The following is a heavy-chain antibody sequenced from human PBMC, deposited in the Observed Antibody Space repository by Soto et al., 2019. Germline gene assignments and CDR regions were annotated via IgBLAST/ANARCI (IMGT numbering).Heavy chain of an antibody. V-gene: IGHV3-30-3*01. D-gene: IGHD6-13*01. CDR3: ARDSGSSWYFGMDV. Sequence: QVQLVESGGGVVQPGRSLRLSCAASGFTFSNYAMHWVRQAPGKGLEWVAVISHDGFNKYYADSAKGRFTISRDSSKNTLYLQMNSLRVEDTAVYSCARDSGSSWYFGMDVWGQGTTVTVSS. CDR2: ISHDGFNK. J-gene: IGHJ6*02. CDR1: GFTFSNYA.